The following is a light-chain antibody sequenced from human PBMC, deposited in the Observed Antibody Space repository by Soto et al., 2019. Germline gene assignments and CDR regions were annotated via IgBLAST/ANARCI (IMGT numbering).Light chain of an antibody. J-gene: IGLJ3*02. V-gene: IGLV2-14*01. CDR2: EVN. CDR3: NSFTSNNTWV. Sequence: QSALTQPASVSGSPGQSITISCTGTSSDVGGYNYVSWYQQHPGKAPKLMIYEVNNRHSGVSNRFSGSKSGNTASLTISGLQAEDEADYYCNSFTSNNTWVFGGGTKLTVL. CDR1: SSDVGGYNY.